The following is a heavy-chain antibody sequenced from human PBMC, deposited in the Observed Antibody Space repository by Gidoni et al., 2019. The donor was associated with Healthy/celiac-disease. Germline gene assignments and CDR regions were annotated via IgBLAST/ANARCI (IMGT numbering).Heavy chain of an antibody. V-gene: IGHV3-48*02. J-gene: IGHJ4*02. CDR2: ISSRSSPI. D-gene: IGHD1-26*01. Sequence: EVQLVESGGGLVQPGGSLRLPCAPSGFTCSSYSMNWVRQAPGKGLECVSYISSRSSPIYYADSVKGRFTISRDNAKTSLYLQMNSLRDDDTAVYYCARDQLGSYYDFDYWGQGTLVTVSS. CDR3: ARDQLGSYYDFDY. CDR1: GFTCSSYS.